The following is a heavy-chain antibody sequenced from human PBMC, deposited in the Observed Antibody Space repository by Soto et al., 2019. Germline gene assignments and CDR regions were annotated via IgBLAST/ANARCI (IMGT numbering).Heavy chain of an antibody. CDR2: INHSGST. Sequence: SETLSLTCAVYGGSFSGYYWSWIRQPPGKGLEWIGEINHSGSTNYNPSLKSRVTISVDTSKNQFSLKLSSVTAADTAVYYCARGSRFVGYYADSYGMDVWGQGTTVTVSS. J-gene: IGHJ6*02. V-gene: IGHV4-34*01. CDR1: GGSFSGYY. CDR3: ARGSRFVGYYADSYGMDV. D-gene: IGHD3-22*01.